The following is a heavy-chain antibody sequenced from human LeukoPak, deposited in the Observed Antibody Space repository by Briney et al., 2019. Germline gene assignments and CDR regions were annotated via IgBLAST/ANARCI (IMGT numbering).Heavy chain of an antibody. CDR2: SYSGGNT. CDR1: GFTVSGNY. D-gene: IGHD7-27*01. CDR3: ARTMWGFDY. V-gene: IGHV3-66*01. J-gene: IGHJ4*02. Sequence: GGSLRLSCAASGFTVSGNYMSWVRQAPGKGLEWVSVSYSGGNTYYADSVKGRFTISRDNAKNSLFLQMNSLRVEDTAVYYCARTMWGFDYWGQGTLVTVSS.